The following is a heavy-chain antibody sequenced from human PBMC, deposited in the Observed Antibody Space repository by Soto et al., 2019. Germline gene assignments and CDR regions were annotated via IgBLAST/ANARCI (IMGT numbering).Heavy chain of an antibody. V-gene: IGHV1-46*01. CDR2: INPSGGST. D-gene: IGHD2-15*01. Sequence: DSVKVSCEASGYTFTSYYMHWVRQAPGQGLEWMGIINPSGGSTSYAQKFQGRVTMTRDTSTSTVYMELSSLRSEDTAVYYCAKGAVVLGYLRGGGTHRDWVDPRGR. CDR1: GYTFTSYY. CDR3: AKGAVVLGYLRGGGTHRDWVDP. J-gene: IGHJ2*01.